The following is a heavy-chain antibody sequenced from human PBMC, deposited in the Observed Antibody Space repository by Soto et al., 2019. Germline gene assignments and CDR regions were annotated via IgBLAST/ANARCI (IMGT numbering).Heavy chain of an antibody. Sequence: QVQLEQSGAEVKKPGASVKVSCKASGYTFTAYFLHWVRQVPGQGFEWMAWINPRSDVTNYAQKFQGRVTVTRDTAISTVYMEFNNMTFNDTAVYYCVRGSAGGGAYWGQGTRVVVSS. J-gene: IGHJ4*02. CDR2: INPRSDVT. D-gene: IGHD6-13*01. CDR3: VRGSAGGGAY. CDR1: GYTFTAYF. V-gene: IGHV1-2*02.